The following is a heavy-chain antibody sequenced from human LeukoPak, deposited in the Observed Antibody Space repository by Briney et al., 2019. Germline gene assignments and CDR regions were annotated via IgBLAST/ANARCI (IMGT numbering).Heavy chain of an antibody. CDR3: ARAPIVVVTAIRPSWFDP. V-gene: IGHV3-11*05. CDR2: ISSSSSYT. Sequence: PGASLRLSCAASGFTFSDYYMSWIRQAPGKGLEWVSYISSSSSYTNYADSVKGRFTISRDNAKNSLYLQMNSLRAEDTAVYYCARAPIVVVTAIRPSWFDPWGQGTLVTVSS. D-gene: IGHD2-21*02. CDR1: GFTFSDYY. J-gene: IGHJ5*02.